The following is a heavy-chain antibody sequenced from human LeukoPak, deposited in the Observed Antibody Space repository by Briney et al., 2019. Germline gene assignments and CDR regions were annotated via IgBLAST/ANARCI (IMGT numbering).Heavy chain of an antibody. CDR3: KSGGAAPGSFDY. D-gene: IGHD1-1*01. CDR1: GFTFSSYW. Sequence: GGSLRLSCAASGFTFSSYWMSWMRQAPGKGLGWVAHIKYDGNEEYYVDSVKGRFTISRDNAKNSLYLQLNSLRVEDTAVYYCKSGGAAPGSFDYWGQGTLVTVSP. V-gene: IGHV3-7*01. CDR2: IKYDGNEE. J-gene: IGHJ4*02.